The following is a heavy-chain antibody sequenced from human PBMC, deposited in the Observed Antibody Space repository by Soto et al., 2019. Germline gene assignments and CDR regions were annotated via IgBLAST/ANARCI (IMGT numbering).Heavy chain of an antibody. D-gene: IGHD5-18*01. Sequence: QVQLQESGPGLVKPSETLSLTCSVSGGSISTYYWSWIRQPPGKGLEYSGYIYNIGTTDYNPSLKSRVTISVDTSKNQISLKLNSVTAADTAVYYCARGRGYSYGSDCWGQGTLVTVSS. J-gene: IGHJ4*02. V-gene: IGHV4-59*01. CDR2: IYNIGTT. CDR3: ARGRGYSYGSDC. CDR1: GGSISTYY.